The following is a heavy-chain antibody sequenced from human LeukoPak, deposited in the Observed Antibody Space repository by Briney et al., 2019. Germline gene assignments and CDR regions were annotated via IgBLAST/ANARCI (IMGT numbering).Heavy chain of an antibody. Sequence: PSETLSLTCAVYGGSLSGYYWSWIRQPPGKGLEWIGEINHSGSTNYNPSLKSRVTISVDTSKNQFSLKLSSVTAADTAVYYCARNFDWSPYYFDYWGQGTLVTVSS. J-gene: IGHJ4*02. V-gene: IGHV4-34*01. CDR3: ARNFDWSPYYFDY. CDR1: GGSLSGYY. CDR2: INHSGST. D-gene: IGHD3-9*01.